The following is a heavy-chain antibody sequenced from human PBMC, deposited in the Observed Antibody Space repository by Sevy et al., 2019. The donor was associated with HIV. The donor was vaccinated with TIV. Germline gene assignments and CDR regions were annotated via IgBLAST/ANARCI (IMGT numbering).Heavy chain of an antibody. CDR2: IIPLFGTT. CDR3: ASERGGQVQLERLTSYYGMDI. D-gene: IGHD1-1*01. J-gene: IGHJ6*02. CDR1: GGPFNTYA. Sequence: ASVKVSCKASGGPFNTYAITWIRQAPGQGLEWMGGIIPLFGTTTYAHHFQGRIRITADESRTTAYMDLSSLRSEDTAVYYCASERGGQVQLERLTSYYGMDIWGQGTTVTVSS. V-gene: IGHV1-69*13.